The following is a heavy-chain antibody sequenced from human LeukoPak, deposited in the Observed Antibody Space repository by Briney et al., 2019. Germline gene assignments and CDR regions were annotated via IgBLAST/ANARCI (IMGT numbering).Heavy chain of an antibody. CDR2: IDWDDDK. V-gene: IGHV2-70*11. D-gene: IGHD6-19*01. CDR3: ARSYSSGWYRFFAYFDY. CDR1: GFSLSTSGMC. J-gene: IGHJ4*02. Sequence: SGPTLVNPTQTLTLTCTFSGFSLSTSGMCVSWIRQPPGKALEWLARIDWDDDKYYSTSPKTRLTISKDTSKNQVVLTMTNMDPVETATYYCARSYSSGWYRFFAYFDYWGQGTLVTVSS.